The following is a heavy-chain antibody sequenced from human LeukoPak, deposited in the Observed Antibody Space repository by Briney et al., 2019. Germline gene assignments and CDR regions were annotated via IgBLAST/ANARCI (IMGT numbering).Heavy chain of an antibody. CDR1: GYSISSGYY. D-gene: IGHD1-26*01. CDR2: IYHSGST. CDR3: AREVVGATEGY. Sequence: SETLSLTCTVSGYSISSGYYWGWIRQPPGKGLEWIGSIYHSGSTYYNPSLKSRVTISVDTSKNQFSLKLSSVTAADTAVYYCAREVVGATEGYWGQGTLVTVSS. V-gene: IGHV4-38-2*02. J-gene: IGHJ4*02.